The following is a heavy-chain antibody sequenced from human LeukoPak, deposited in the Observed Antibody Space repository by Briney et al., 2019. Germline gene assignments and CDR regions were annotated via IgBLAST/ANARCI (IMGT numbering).Heavy chain of an antibody. CDR2: TYSDGST. J-gene: IGHJ5*02. D-gene: IGHD6-19*01. CDR3: ARDVVAVPGFDNWFDP. V-gene: IGHV4-59*01. CDR1: GGSLSGFY. Sequence: PSETLPLTCTVSGGSLSGFYWSWIRQSPRLGLEWIGLTYSDGSTMYNPSLTSRVTISVDTSKNQISLRLTSVTAADTAIYYCARDVVAVPGFDNWFDPWGQGTLVTVSS.